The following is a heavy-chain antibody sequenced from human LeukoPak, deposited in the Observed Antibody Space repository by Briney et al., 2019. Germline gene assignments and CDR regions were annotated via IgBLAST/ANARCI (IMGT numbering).Heavy chain of an antibody. CDR3: ARGFSSWYLSPYYLEY. Sequence: GASVKVSCKASGYTFTGYYMHWLRQVPGQALEWMGWINPNSGGTNYAQKFQGRVTMTRDTSITTAYMELSRLRSDDTAVYYCARGFSSWYLSPYYLEYCGQGTPVTVSS. J-gene: IGHJ4*02. CDR2: INPNSGGT. D-gene: IGHD6-13*01. CDR1: GYTFTGYY. V-gene: IGHV1-2*02.